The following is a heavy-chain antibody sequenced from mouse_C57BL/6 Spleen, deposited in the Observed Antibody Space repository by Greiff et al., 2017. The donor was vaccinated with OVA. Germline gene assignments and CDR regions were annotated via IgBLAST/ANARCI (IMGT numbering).Heavy chain of an antibody. CDR2: IWGDGST. D-gene: IGHD1-1*01. V-gene: IGHV2-3*01. CDR1: GFSLTSYG. CDR3: AKLDYCSSLYAMDY. Sequence: VKLMESGPGLVAPSQSLSITCTVSGFSLTSYGVSWVRQPPGKGLEWLGVIWGDGSTHYNSALISILSISKDNSKTQVFSQLNSLRTVDRATYYCAKLDYCSSLYAMDYWGQGTSVTVSS. J-gene: IGHJ4*01.